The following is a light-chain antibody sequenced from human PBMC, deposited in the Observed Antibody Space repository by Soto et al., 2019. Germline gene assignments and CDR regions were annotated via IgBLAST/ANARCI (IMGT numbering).Light chain of an antibody. CDR1: QSVSSSR. CDR2: DAS. Sequence: EIVLTQSPGTLSLSPGERATRSCRASQSVSSSRLGWYQQKPGQAPRLLIYDASGRVTDSPDRFSGSGSGTDFTLTISRLEPEDFAVYYCQQYGSSPITFGQGTRLEIK. J-gene: IGKJ5*01. CDR3: QQYGSSPIT. V-gene: IGKV3-20*01.